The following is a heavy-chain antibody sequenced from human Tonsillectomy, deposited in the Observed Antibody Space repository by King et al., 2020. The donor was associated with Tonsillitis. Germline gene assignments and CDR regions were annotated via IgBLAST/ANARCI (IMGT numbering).Heavy chain of an antibody. CDR2: ICCSGSST. V-gene: IGHV3-23*04. CDR3: AKDQEEWFGEFSGMDV. Sequence: VQLVESGGGLVQPGGSLRLSCGASGFTFSSYMMSWFRQAPGRGLEWLSCICCSGSSTYYADSAKCRFNISRDNSKNTLYLQMNSLTVDDTAVYYCAKDQEEWFGEFSGMDVWGQGTTVTVSS. J-gene: IGHJ6*02. CDR1: GFTFSSYM. D-gene: IGHD3-10*01.